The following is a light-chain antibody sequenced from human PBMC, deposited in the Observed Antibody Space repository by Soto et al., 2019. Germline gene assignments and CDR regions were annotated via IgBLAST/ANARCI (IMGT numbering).Light chain of an antibody. CDR3: QQSYNNPT. CDR1: QNINSY. V-gene: IGKV1-39*01. J-gene: IGKJ5*01. CDR2: AAS. Sequence: DIQMTQSPSSLSASVGDSVTITCRASQNINSYLNWYQHKPGKAPNLLIYAASSLHSGVPSRFSGSGSGTHFTLTISSLQPDDFAIYYCQQSYNNPTFGQGKRLEIK.